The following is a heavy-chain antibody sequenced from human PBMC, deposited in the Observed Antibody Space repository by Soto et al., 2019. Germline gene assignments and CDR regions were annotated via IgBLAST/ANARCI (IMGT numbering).Heavy chain of an antibody. Sequence: SVKVSCKASGYTFTSYGISWVRQAPGQGLEWMGWISAYNGNTNYAQKLQGTVTMTTDTSTSTAYMELRSLRSDDPAVYHCARGYRIQLWPSFAECFQHWCKGTVVTVSS. V-gene: IGHV1-18*04. CDR2: ISAYNGNT. D-gene: IGHD5-18*01. CDR1: GYTFTSYG. CDR3: ARGYRIQLWPSFAECFQH. J-gene: IGHJ1*01.